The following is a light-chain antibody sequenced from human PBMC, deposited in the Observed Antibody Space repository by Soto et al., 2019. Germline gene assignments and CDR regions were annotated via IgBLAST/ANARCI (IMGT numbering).Light chain of an antibody. J-gene: IGKJ4*01. CDR2: GAS. CDR3: QQYYDWPLVT. V-gene: IGKV3-15*01. CDR1: QSVSSTY. Sequence: EIVLTQSPGALSLSPGERATLSCRASQSVSSTYLAWYQQKPGQAPRLLIYGASTRATHIPDRFSGSGSETEFTLSVSSLQSEDFAIYYCQQYYDWPLVTFGGGTTGDIK.